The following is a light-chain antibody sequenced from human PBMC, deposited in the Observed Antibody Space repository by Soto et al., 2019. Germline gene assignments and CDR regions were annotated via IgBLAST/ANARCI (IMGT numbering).Light chain of an antibody. CDR3: QQYHNWPPRYT. V-gene: IGKV3-15*01. CDR2: GAS. Sequence: EIVMTQSPATLSVSPGERATLSCRASQSVSTNLAWYQQKPGQAPRHLIYGASTRATGIPARFSGSGSGTEFTLTISSLQSEDFAVYYCQQYHNWPPRYTFGQGTKLEIK. J-gene: IGKJ2*01. CDR1: QSVSTN.